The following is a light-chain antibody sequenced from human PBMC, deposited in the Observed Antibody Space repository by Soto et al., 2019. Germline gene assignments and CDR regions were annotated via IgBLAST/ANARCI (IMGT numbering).Light chain of an antibody. J-gene: IGKJ5*01. CDR3: QQRSNWPST. CDR2: DAS. Sequence: MVVTLSPATLSVSKGERATLSCRASQSVSSYLAWYRQKPGQAPRLLIYDASNRATGIPARFSGSGSGTDFTLTISSLEPEDFAVYYCQQRSNWPSTFGQGTRLEIK. CDR1: QSVSSY. V-gene: IGKV3-11*01.